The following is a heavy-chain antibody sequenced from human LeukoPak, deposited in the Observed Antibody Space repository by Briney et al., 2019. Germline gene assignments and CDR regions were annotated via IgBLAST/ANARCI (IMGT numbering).Heavy chain of an antibody. V-gene: IGHV1-2*02. CDR3: ARVGTDGLVNWFDP. D-gene: IGHD3-9*01. CDR2: INPDSGGT. CDR1: GYTFTGYY. Sequence: ASVKVSCKASGYTFTGYYMHWVRQAPGQGLEWMGWINPDSGGTNYAQKFQGRVTMTRDTSISTAYLELSRLRSDDTAVYYCARVGTDGLVNWFDPWGQGTLVTVSS. J-gene: IGHJ5*02.